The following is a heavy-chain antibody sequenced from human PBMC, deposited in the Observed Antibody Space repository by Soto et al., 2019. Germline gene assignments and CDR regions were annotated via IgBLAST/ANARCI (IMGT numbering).Heavy chain of an antibody. CDR1: GFTFSSYA. V-gene: IGHV3-23*01. CDR3: AKVRGGWPYYFDY. D-gene: IGHD6-19*01. Sequence: EVQLLESGGGLVQPGGSLRLSCAASGFTFSSYAMSWVRQAPGKGLEWVSAISGSGGSTYYADSVKGRFTISRDNSKNTLYLQMSSLRAEDTAVYYCAKVRGGWPYYFDYWGQGTLVTVSS. CDR2: ISGSGGST. J-gene: IGHJ4*02.